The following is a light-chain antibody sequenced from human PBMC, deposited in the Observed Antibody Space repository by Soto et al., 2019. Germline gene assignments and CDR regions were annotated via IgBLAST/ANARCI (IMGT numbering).Light chain of an antibody. Sequence: EILMTQSPATLSVSPGERATLSCRASQSVRSDLAWYQQKPGQAPRLLIYDASTRATDTPARFSGDGSGTEFTLSIRSLQSEDFAVYYCQQYSVWPPVLTFGGGTKVEIK. CDR2: DAS. J-gene: IGKJ4*01. CDR3: QQYSVWPPVLT. CDR1: QSVRSD. V-gene: IGKV3-15*01.